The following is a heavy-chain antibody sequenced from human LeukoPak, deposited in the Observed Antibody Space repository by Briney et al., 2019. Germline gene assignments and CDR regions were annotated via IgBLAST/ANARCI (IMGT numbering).Heavy chain of an antibody. D-gene: IGHD3-22*01. Sequence: NPSQTLSLTCTVSGGSISSGSYYWSWIRQPAGKGLEWIGRLYTSGSTNYSPSLKSRVTISVDASKNQFSLRLTSVTAADTAVYYCARSPGPDLNYYDTSGLYYFDYWGQGTLVTVSS. CDR3: ARSPGPDLNYYDTSGLYYFDY. CDR2: LYTSGST. CDR1: GGSISSGSYY. V-gene: IGHV4-61*02. J-gene: IGHJ4*02.